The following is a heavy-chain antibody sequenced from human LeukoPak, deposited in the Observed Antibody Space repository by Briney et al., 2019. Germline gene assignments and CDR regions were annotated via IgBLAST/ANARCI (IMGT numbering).Heavy chain of an antibody. D-gene: IGHD6-13*01. CDR2: ISTSSSYI. V-gene: IGHV3-21*01. CDR3: AGDFSPPYTSSEDAFDC. Sequence: GGSLRLSCVASALTFTFYTMSWVRQAQGEGLEWVSSISTSSSYIYYADSVKGRFSSSRDNAKNPVCLQMNGLRPEDTAIYYCAGDFSPPYTSSEDAFDCWGQGAMVTVPS. J-gene: IGHJ3*01. CDR1: ALTFTFYT.